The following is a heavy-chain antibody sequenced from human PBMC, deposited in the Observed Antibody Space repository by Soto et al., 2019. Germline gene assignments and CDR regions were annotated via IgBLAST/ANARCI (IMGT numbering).Heavy chain of an antibody. J-gene: IGHJ4*02. CDR2: IYWDDDK. V-gene: IGHV2-5*02. Sequence: QITLNESGPTVVKPAETLTLTCTFSGFSLTTSGVGVGWIRQSPGKAPEWLALIYWDDDKRYSASLKSRLTITKDTSKTQVVLTMAGVDPADTATYYCAHRILRTVFGLVTTTAIYFDFWGQGTPVVVSS. CDR3: AHRILRTVFGLVTTTAIYFDF. CDR1: GFSLTTSGVG. D-gene: IGHD3-3*01.